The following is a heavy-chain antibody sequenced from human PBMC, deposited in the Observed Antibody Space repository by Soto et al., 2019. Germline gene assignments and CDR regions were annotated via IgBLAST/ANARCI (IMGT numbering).Heavy chain of an antibody. CDR2: ISGSGGST. V-gene: IGHV3-23*01. Sequence: GGSLRLSCAASGFTFSSSAMSWVRQAPGKGLEWVSAISGSGGSTYYADSVKGRFTISRDNSKNTLYLQMNSLRAEDTAVYYCAKDSRSGSSFDAFDIWGQGTMVTVSS. D-gene: IGHD3-10*01. CDR1: GFTFSSSA. J-gene: IGHJ3*02. CDR3: AKDSRSGSSFDAFDI.